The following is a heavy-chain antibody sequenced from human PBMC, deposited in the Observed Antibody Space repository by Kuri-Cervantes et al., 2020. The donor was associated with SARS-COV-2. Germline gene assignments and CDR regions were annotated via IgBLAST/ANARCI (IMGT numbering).Heavy chain of an antibody. Sequence: GESLKISCAASGFTFSSYGMHWVRQAPGKGLEWVAVIWYDGSNKYYADSVKGRFTISRDNSKNTLYLQMNSPRAEDTAVYYCARSPVWEGYFDFWGQGTLVTVSS. CDR2: IWYDGSNK. CDR3: ARSPVWEGYFDF. J-gene: IGHJ4*02. CDR1: GFTFSSYG. V-gene: IGHV3-33*01. D-gene: IGHD1-26*01.